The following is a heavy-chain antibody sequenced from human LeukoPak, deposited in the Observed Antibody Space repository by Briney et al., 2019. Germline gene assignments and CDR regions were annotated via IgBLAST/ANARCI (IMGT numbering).Heavy chain of an antibody. J-gene: IGHJ4*02. D-gene: IGHD3-22*01. Sequence: GGSLRLSCAASGFTFSSYAMSWVREAPGEGLEWVSAITDSGGSTYYSDSVKGRFTISRDNSKNTLYLQMNTLRAEDTAIYYCAKGSSGSRPYYFDYWGQGTLVTVSS. V-gene: IGHV3-23*01. CDR1: GFTFSSYA. CDR3: AKGSSGSRPYYFDY. CDR2: ITDSGGST.